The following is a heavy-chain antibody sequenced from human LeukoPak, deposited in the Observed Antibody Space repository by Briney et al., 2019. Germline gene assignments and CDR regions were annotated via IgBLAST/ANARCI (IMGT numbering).Heavy chain of an antibody. CDR1: GFTFSSYA. CDR2: ISSNGGST. J-gene: IGHJ3*02. CDR3: ARDQDSGSYSGAFDI. D-gene: IGHD1-26*01. V-gene: IGHV3-64*01. Sequence: GGSLRLSCAASGFTFSSYAMHWVRQAPGKGLEYVSAISSNGGSTYYANSVKGRFTISRDNSKNTLYLQMGSLRAEDMAVYYCARDQDSGSYSGAFDIWGQGTMVTVSS.